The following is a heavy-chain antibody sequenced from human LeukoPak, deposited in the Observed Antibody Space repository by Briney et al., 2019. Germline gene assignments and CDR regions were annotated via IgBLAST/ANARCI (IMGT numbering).Heavy chain of an antibody. CDR2: IYYTGTT. CDR1: GGSISSFY. V-gene: IGHV4-59*08. CDR3: AGHNTYGDYLDY. J-gene: IGHJ4*02. Sequence: PSETLSLTCTVSGGSISSFYCSWIRQPPGKGLEWIGYIYYTGTTNYNPSLKSRVTILVDTSKNQFSLKLSSVTAADTAIYYCAGHNTYGDYLDYWGQGTLVTVSS. D-gene: IGHD4-17*01.